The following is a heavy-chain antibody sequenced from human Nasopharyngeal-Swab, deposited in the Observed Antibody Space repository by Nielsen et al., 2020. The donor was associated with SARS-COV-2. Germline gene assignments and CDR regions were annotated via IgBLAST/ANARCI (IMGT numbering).Heavy chain of an antibody. J-gene: IGHJ4*02. CDR3: ARGQRVFGVVRYFGY. D-gene: IGHD3-3*01. Sequence: ASVKVSCKASGYTFTSYGISWVRQAPGQGLEWMGWISAYNGNTNYAQKLQGRVTMTTDTSTSTAYMELRSLRSDDTAVYYCARGQRVFGVVRYFGYWGQGTLVTVSS. V-gene: IGHV1-18*04. CDR1: GYTFTSYG. CDR2: ISAYNGNT.